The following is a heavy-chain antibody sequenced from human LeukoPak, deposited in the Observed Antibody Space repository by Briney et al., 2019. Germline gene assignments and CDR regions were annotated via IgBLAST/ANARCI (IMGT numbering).Heavy chain of an antibody. CDR3: ARDLAVAGTNYFDF. Sequence: SETLSLTCSFSGDSISSNEWWSWVRQPPGKGLEWIGEVFHSGSTNFNPSLKSRVTISIDKSKNQFSLEVTSVTAADTAIYYCARDLAVAGTNYFDFWGQGVLVTVSS. CDR2: VFHSGST. D-gene: IGHD6-19*01. J-gene: IGHJ4*02. CDR1: GDSISSNEW. V-gene: IGHV4-4*02.